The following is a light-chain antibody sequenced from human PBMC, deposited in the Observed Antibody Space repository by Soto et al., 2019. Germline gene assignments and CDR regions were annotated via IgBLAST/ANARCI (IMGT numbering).Light chain of an antibody. J-gene: IGLJ3*02. V-gene: IGLV1-36*01. Sequence: QSVLTQPPSVSGAPGQKVTISCTGSSSNLGAPRDVHWYQQLPGAAPRLLIYYDDLLPSGVSDRFSGSKSGTSASLAISGLQSEDEADYDCAAWDDSLNGWVFGGGTKLTVL. CDR3: AAWDDSLNGWV. CDR2: YDD. CDR1: SSNLGAPRD.